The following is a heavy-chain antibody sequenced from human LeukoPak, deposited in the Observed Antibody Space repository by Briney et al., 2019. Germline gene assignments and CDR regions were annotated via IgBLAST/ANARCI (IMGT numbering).Heavy chain of an antibody. J-gene: IGHJ4*02. D-gene: IGHD2-15*01. CDR3: ARGNSYCSGGSCYPDY. V-gene: IGHV1-18*01. Sequence: ASVKVSCKASGFIFTKYGISWVRQAPGQGLEWMGWISAYNGNTNYAQKLQGRVTMTTDTSTSTAYMELRSLRSDDTAVYYCARGNSYCSGGSCYPDYWGQGTLVTVSS. CDR2: ISAYNGNT. CDR1: GFIFTKYG.